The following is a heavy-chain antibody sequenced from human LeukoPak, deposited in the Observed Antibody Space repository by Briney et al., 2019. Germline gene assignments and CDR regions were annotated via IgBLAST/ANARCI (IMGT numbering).Heavy chain of an antibody. D-gene: IGHD3-9*01. CDR1: GGSFSGYY. CDR2: INHSGST. CDR3: ARRRGRHFDWLSNAFDI. Sequence: PSETLSLTCAVYGGSFSGYYWSWIRQPPGKGLEWIGEINHSGSTNYNPSLKSRVTISVDTSKNQFSLKLSSVTAADTAVYHCARRRGRHFDWLSNAFDIWGQGTMVTVSS. J-gene: IGHJ3*02. V-gene: IGHV4-34*01.